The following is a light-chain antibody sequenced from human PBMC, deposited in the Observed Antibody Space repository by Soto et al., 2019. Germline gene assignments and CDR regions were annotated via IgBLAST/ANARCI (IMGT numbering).Light chain of an antibody. V-gene: IGKV1-6*01. CDR2: GAT. CDR1: QDIRTE. Sequence: ALQMTQSPSSLSASVGDRVTITCRASQDIRTELGWYQQKPGKAPKLLIYGATTLQSGVPSRFSGSGSVTDFTLTISGLQPEDLATYYCLQDYNYPRTFGQGTKVEVK. J-gene: IGKJ1*01. CDR3: LQDYNYPRT.